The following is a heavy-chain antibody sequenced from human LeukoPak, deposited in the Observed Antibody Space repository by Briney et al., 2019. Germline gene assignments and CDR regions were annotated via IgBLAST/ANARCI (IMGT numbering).Heavy chain of an antibody. CDR3: ASRWVSTVTN. Sequence: GGSLRLSCAASGFTFRSYEMNWVRQAPGKGLEWVSYISNSGSTIYYADSVKGRFTISRDNAKNSLYLQMNSLRAEDTAVYYCASRWVSTVTNWGQGTLVTVSS. D-gene: IGHD4-17*01. J-gene: IGHJ4*02. CDR1: GFTFRSYE. CDR2: ISNSGSTI. V-gene: IGHV3-48*03.